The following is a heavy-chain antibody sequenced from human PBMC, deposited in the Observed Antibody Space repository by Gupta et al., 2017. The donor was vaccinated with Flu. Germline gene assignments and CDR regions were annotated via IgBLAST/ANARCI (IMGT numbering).Heavy chain of an antibody. J-gene: IGHJ2*01. Sequence: QVQLQQWGAGLLKPSETLSLTCAVYGGSFSGYYWSWIRQPPGKGLEWIGEINHSGSTNYNPSLKSRVTISVDTSKNQFSLKLSSVTAADTAVYYCARSYIAVAGTPPFSWYFDLWGRGTLVTVSS. CDR3: ARSYIAVAGTPPFSWYFDL. D-gene: IGHD6-19*01. CDR2: INHSGST. CDR1: GGSFSGYY. V-gene: IGHV4-34*01.